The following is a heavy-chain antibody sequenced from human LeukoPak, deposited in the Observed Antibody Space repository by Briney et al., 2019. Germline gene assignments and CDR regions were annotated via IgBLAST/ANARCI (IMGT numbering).Heavy chain of an antibody. V-gene: IGHV1-18*01. Sequence: ASVKVSCKASGYTFTSYGISWVRQAPGQGLEWMGWISAYNGNTNYAQKLQGRVTMTTDTSTSTAYMELRSLRSDDTAVYYCARDLMVRVLDYYMDVWGKGTTVTVSS. CDR1: GYTFTSYG. CDR2: ISAYNGNT. D-gene: IGHD3-10*01. J-gene: IGHJ6*03. CDR3: ARDLMVRVLDYYMDV.